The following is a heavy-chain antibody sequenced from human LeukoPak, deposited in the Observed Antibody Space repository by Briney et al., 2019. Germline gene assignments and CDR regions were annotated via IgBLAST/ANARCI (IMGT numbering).Heavy chain of an antibody. Sequence: ASVKVSCKASGYTFTSYGISWVRQAPGQGLEWMGWISAYNGNTNYAQKLQGRVTMTTDTFTSTAYMELRSLRSDDTAVYYCARDILWFGEHYYGMDVWGKGTTVTVSS. D-gene: IGHD3-10*01. CDR3: ARDILWFGEHYYGMDV. V-gene: IGHV1-18*04. CDR2: ISAYNGNT. CDR1: GYTFTSYG. J-gene: IGHJ6*04.